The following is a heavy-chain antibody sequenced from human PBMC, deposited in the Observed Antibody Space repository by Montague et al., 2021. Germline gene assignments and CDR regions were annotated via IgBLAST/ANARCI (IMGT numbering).Heavy chain of an antibody. D-gene: IGHD6-13*01. V-gene: IGHV3-74*01. J-gene: IGHJ3*02. CDR3: ARNLASAAPGAFDI. CDR1: GFSFSSYW. Sequence: SLRLSCAASGFSFSSYWMHWVRQAPGKGLLWVSRITLDGSSTTFADSVKGRFTTSRDNAMATLYLQMNSLRGEDTAVYYCARNLASAAPGAFDIWGQGTMVTVSS. CDR2: ITLDGSST.